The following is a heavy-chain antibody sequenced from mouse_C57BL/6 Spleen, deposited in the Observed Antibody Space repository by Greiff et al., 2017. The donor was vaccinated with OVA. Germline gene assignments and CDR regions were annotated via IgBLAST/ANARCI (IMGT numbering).Heavy chain of an antibody. D-gene: IGHD5-1*01. V-gene: IGHV1-26*01. CDR1: GYTFTNYY. Sequence: EVQLQQSGPELVKPGASVKISCKASGYTFTNYYMNWVKQSPGKSLEWIGDIHPNNGSTSYNQKFKGKATLTVDKSSSTAYMQLRSLTSEDSAAEYCERGSTPVRDYFDYWGQGTTLTVSA. J-gene: IGHJ2*01. CDR2: IHPNNGST. CDR3: ERGSTPVRDYFDY.